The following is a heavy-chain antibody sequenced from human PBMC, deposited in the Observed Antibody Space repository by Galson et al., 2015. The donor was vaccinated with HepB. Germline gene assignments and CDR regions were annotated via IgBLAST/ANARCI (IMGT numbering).Heavy chain of an antibody. CDR3: ATGGGDCCGDCYPFLVY. CDR2: IIPMFGTP. D-gene: IGHD2-21*02. J-gene: IGHJ4*02. V-gene: IGHV1-69*13. Sequence: SVKVSCKASGGTFSNYSINWVRQAPGQGLEWMGGIIPMFGTPNYAQRFRGRVTITADESTSTACMDLSSLKSDDTAMYYCATGGGDCCGDCYPFLVYWGRGTLVTVSS. CDR1: GGTFSNYS.